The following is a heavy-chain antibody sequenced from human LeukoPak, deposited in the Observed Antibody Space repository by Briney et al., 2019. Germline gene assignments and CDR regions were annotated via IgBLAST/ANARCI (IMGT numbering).Heavy chain of an antibody. Sequence: GASVKVSCKASGYTFTGYYMHWVRQAPGQGLEWMGWINPNSGGTNYAQKFQDRVTLTRDTSINTVYMELRRLVSDDTAVYFCARIYCSSNNCPPGAYWGQGTQVTVPS. J-gene: IGHJ4*02. CDR1: GYTFTGYY. V-gene: IGHV1-2*02. CDR3: ARIYCSSNNCPPGAY. D-gene: IGHD2-21*01. CDR2: INPNSGGT.